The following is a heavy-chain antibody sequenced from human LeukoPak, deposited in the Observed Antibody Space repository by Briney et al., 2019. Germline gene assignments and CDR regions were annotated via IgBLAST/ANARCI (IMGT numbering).Heavy chain of an antibody. CDR1: RFTVISYW. CDR2: IKQDGSEK. D-gene: IGHD3-3*01. Sequence: GGSLRLSCAPSRFTVISYWMSWVRQAPGKGRGRGSHIKQDGSEKYYMDSVKGRFTISRDNAKNSLNLQMNSLRAEDTAVYYCARDMYYDFWSGHDDYWGQGTLVTVSA. CDR3: ARDMYYDFWSGHDDY. V-gene: IGHV3-7*01. J-gene: IGHJ4*02.